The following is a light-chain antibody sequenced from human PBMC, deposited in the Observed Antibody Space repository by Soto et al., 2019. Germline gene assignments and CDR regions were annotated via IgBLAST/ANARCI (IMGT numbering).Light chain of an antibody. CDR1: QSLGSNY. V-gene: IGKV3-20*01. Sequence: EIVLPQSPGTLSLSPGERATLSCRASQSLGSNYLAWYQQRPGQAPRLLIYGTSTRTTGIPDRFSGSGSGTDFTLTLSRLEPEYFAVYYCQHFGSSPPRYTFGQGTKLEI. CDR2: GTS. CDR3: QHFGSSPPRYT. J-gene: IGKJ2*01.